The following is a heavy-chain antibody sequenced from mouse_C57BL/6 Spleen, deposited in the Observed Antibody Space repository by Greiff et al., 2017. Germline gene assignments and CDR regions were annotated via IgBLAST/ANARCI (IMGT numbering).Heavy chain of an antibody. CDR2: IWRGGST. CDR1: FFSLTIYG. J-gene: IGHJ4*01. V-gene: IGHV2-5*01. CDR3: AKNELAMDY. Sequence: VKLMESGPGLFPPSPRLSLTFTFSFFSLTIYGVHWVRQSPGKGLEWLGVIWRGGSTDYNAAFMSRLSITKDNSKSQVFFKMNSLQADDTAIYYCAKNELAMDYWGQGTSVTVSS.